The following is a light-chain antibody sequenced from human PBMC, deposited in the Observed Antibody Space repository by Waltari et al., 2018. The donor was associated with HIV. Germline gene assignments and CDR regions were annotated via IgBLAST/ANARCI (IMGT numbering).Light chain of an antibody. V-gene: IGLV2-8*01. CDR1: SSDIGAYDS. CDR3: SSYGDSLRVL. Sequence: SALPQPPPASGSLGQSATISCTGPSSDIGAYDSVSWFQQHPRSAPKLLLYEVTRLPSTVSDRFSCSRSGSTAFLTVACLQPDDEATYFCSSYGDSLRVLFGGGTNVTVL. CDR2: EVT. J-gene: IGLJ3*02.